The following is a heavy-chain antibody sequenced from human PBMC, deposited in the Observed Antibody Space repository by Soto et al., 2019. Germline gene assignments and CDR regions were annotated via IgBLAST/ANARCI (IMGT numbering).Heavy chain of an antibody. CDR2: ISSSSSTI. Sequence: EVQLVESGGGLVQPGGSLRLSCAASGFTFSSYSMNWVRQAPGKGLEWVSHISSSSSTIYYADSVKGRFTISRDNAKNSLYLQMNSLRDKETAVYYCARGGGTRKWEFDCCGQGTLVTGSS. CDR3: ARGGGTRKWEFDC. D-gene: IGHD1-26*01. J-gene: IGHJ4*02. CDR1: GFTFSSYS. V-gene: IGHV3-48*02.